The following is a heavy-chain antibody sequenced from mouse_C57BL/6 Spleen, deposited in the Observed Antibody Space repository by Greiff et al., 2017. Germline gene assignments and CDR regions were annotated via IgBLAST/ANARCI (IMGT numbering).Heavy chain of an antibody. V-gene: IGHV5-17*01. CDR2: ISSGSSTI. Sequence: EVQLVESGGGLVKPGGSLKLSCAASGFTFSDYGMHWVRQAPEKGLEWVAYISSGSSTIYYADTGKGRFTISRDNAKNTLFLQMTSLRSEDTAMYYCARPWTGFLYWYFDVWGTGTTVTVSS. CDR3: ARPWTGFLYWYFDV. CDR1: GFTFSDYG. J-gene: IGHJ1*03.